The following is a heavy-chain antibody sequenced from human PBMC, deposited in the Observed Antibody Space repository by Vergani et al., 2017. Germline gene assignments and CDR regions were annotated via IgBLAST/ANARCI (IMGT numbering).Heavy chain of an antibody. CDR3: ARDSAVGGTFDS. CDR1: GESFSRFY. V-gene: IGHV4-34*02. D-gene: IGHD1-26*01. CDR2: INNDGHT. Sequence: QVQLQQWGAGVVKPSGTLSLTCAVFGESFSRFYWSWIRQPPGKGLEWIGEINNDGHTNYNPSLESRVTVSRDTAKNQFSLNLMSVTAADTAMYYCARDSAVGGTFDSWGQGTLVSVSS. J-gene: IGHJ4*02.